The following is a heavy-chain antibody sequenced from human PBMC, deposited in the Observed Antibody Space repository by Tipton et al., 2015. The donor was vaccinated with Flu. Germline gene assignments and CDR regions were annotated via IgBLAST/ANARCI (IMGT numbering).Heavy chain of an antibody. D-gene: IGHD3-10*01. CDR3: ASGSGDFDH. CDR1: GGSISSYY. V-gene: IGHV4-59*04. J-gene: IGHJ4*02. CDR2: IYYSGNT. Sequence: TLSLTCTVSGGSISSYYWSWIRQPPGKGLEWIGNIYYSGNTYYNPSLKSRVTISVDTSKNQISLNLRSVTAGDTAVYYCASGSGDFDHWGQGTLVTVSS.